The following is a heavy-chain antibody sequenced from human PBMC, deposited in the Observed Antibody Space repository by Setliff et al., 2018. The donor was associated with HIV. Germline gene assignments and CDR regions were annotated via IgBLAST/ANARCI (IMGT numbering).Heavy chain of an antibody. CDR2: IWYDGTNA. D-gene: IGHD3-3*01. Sequence: GESLKISCEASGFDFRNTAMYWVRQSPGNGLEWVAGIWYDGTNAEYLDSVKGRFTISRDKSERTVYLEMNGVRVEDTAVYYCLKGVVATFFYYMDVWGKGTTVTVSS. V-gene: IGHV3-33*07. J-gene: IGHJ6*03. CDR1: GFDFRNTA. CDR3: LKGVVATFFYYMDV.